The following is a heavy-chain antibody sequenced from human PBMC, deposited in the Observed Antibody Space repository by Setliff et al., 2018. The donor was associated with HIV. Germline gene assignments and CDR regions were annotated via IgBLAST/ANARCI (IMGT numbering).Heavy chain of an antibody. J-gene: IGHJ4*02. Sequence: SETLSLTCTVSDDSFTTHYWSWIRQPPGKGLEWIGYIYSGGSSNYNPSLKSRSSVSMDMSRKQFSLKLTSVTAADTAIYYCARDSEHPTGYFDSWGRGILVTVSS. CDR2: IYSGGSS. D-gene: IGHD1-1*01. CDR1: DDSFTTHY. V-gene: IGHV4-59*11. CDR3: ARDSEHPTGYFDS.